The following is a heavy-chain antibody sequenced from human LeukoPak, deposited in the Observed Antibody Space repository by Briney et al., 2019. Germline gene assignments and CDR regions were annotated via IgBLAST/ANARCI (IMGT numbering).Heavy chain of an antibody. J-gene: IGHJ5*02. CDR3: ARVEAYYYDSSGYYWSWFDP. CDR1: GFTFSSYG. CDR2: IWYDGSNK. V-gene: IGHV3-33*01. D-gene: IGHD3-22*01. Sequence: PGRSLRLSCAASGFTFSSYGMHWVRQAPGKGLEWVAVIWYDGSNKYDADSVKGRFTISRDNSKNTLYLQMNSLRAEDTAVYYCARVEAYYYDSSGYYWSWFDPWGQGTLVTVSS.